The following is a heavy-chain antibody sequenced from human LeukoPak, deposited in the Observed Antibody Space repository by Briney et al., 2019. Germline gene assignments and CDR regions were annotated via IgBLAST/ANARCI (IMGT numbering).Heavy chain of an antibody. J-gene: IGHJ4*02. CDR2: INHSGST. D-gene: IGHD1-26*01. Sequence: SETLSLTCTVSGGSISSSSYYWGWIRQPPGKGLEWIGEINHSGSTNYNPSLKSRVTISVDTSKNQFSLKLSSVTAADTAVYYCARVIVGAANFDYWGQGTLVTVSS. CDR3: ARVIVGAANFDY. CDR1: GGSISSSSYY. V-gene: IGHV4-39*07.